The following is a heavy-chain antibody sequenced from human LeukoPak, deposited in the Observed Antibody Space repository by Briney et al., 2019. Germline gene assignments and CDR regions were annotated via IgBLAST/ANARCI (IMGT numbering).Heavy chain of an antibody. CDR2: ISFDGSVK. V-gene: IGHV3-30*19. Sequence: GGSLRLSCAASGFAFSTYGMHWVRQAPGEGLEWVAVISFDGSVKYYADSVKGRFTISRDNSQNTLYLQMNSLRGDDTAVYYCTRKGGDYYYDYWGQGTLVTVSS. CDR3: TRKGGDYYYDY. J-gene: IGHJ4*02. D-gene: IGHD1-26*01. CDR1: GFAFSTYG.